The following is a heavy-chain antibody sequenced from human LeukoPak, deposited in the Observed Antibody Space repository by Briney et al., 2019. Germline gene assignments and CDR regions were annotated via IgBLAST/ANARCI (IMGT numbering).Heavy chain of an antibody. CDR1: GYTFTSYG. V-gene: IGHV1-3*01. J-gene: IGHJ4*02. CDR2: INAGNGNT. CDR3: AREAFTTRCYDS. D-gene: IGHD4/OR15-4a*01. Sequence: ASVKVSCKASGYTFTSYGISWVRQAPGQRLEWMGWINAGNGNTKYSQKFQGRVTITRDTSASTAYMELSSLRSEDTAVYYCAREAFTTRCYDSWGQGTLVTVSS.